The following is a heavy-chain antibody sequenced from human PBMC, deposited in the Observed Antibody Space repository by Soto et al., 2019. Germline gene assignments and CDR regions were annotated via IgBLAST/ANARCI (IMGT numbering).Heavy chain of an antibody. Sequence: SETLSLTCTVSGGSISSYYWSWIRQPPGKGLEWIGYIYYSGSTNYNPSLKSRVTISVDTSKNQFSLKLSSVTAADTAVYYCARNAHLIYSSSWYWFDPWGQGTLVTFSS. CDR2: IYYSGST. J-gene: IGHJ5*02. D-gene: IGHD6-13*01. V-gene: IGHV4-59*01. CDR3: ARNAHLIYSSSWYWFDP. CDR1: GGSISSYY.